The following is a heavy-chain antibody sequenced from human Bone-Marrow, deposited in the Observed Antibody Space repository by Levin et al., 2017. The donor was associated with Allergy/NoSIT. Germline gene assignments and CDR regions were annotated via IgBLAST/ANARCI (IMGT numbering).Heavy chain of an antibody. CDR2: VYYSGTT. CDR3: VRHQWSDYGGNPDDY. D-gene: IGHD4-23*01. V-gene: IGHV4-39*01. Sequence: SETLSLTCTVSGGSISTTYYWGWIRQPPGKGLEWIGSVYYSGTTFYNPSLKSRVTIIIDKSKNQFSLNLRSVTAAETAVYYCVRHQWSDYGGNPDDYWGQGTLVTVSS. J-gene: IGHJ4*02. CDR1: GGSISTTYY.